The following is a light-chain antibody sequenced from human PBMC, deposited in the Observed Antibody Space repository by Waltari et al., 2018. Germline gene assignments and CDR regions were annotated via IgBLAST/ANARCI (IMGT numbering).Light chain of an antibody. J-gene: IGKJ2*02. Sequence: DIVMTQSPLSLPVTPGEPASIPCSSSQSLLHSNGYNYLDWYLQKPGQSPQLLIYLGSNRASGVPERFSGSGSGTDFTLKISRVEAEDVGVYYCMQALQTPCTFGQGTKLEIK. CDR1: QSLLHSNGYNY. CDR2: LGS. V-gene: IGKV2-28*01. CDR3: MQALQTPCT.